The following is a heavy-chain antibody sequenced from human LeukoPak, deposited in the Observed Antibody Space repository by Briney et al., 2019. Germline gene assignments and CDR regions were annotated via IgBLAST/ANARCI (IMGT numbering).Heavy chain of an antibody. V-gene: IGHV4-34*01. CDR1: GGSFSGYY. J-gene: IGHJ4*02. Sequence: PSETLSLTCAVYGGSFSGYYWSWIRQPPGKGLEWIGEINHSGSTNYNPSLKSRVTISVDTSKNQFSLKLSSVTAADTAVYYCARGGEDSSYDLFDYWGQGTLVTVSS. CDR2: INHSGST. D-gene: IGHD5-12*01. CDR3: ARGGEDSSYDLFDY.